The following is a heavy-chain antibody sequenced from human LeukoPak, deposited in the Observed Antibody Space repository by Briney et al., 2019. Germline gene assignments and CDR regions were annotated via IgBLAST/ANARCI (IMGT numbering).Heavy chain of an antibody. V-gene: IGHV3-43*01. Sequence: GGSLRLSCEASGLSFGDYTMHWVRQAPGKGLEWVSLISRSGAATKYADSVRGRFTISRDNAKNSLFLQMNSLTVEDTAVYYCARAWPPRYFDSSLDYWGQGTLVTVSS. D-gene: IGHD3-9*01. CDR2: ISRSGAAT. J-gene: IGHJ4*02. CDR3: ARAWPPRYFDSSLDY. CDR1: GLSFGDYT.